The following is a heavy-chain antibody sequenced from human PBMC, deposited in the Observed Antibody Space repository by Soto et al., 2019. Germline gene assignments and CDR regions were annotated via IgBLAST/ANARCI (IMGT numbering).Heavy chain of an antibody. D-gene: IGHD3-16*02. Sequence: GGSLRLSCAASGFTFSNAWMNWVRQAPGKGLEWVGRIKSKTDGGTTDYAAPVKGRFTISRDDSKNTLYLQMNSLKTEDTAVYYCTTEGAYYDYDWGSYRRNWFDPWGQGTLVTVSS. CDR2: IKSKTDGGTT. J-gene: IGHJ5*02. V-gene: IGHV3-15*07. CDR3: TTEGAYYDYDWGSYRRNWFDP. CDR1: GFTFSNAW.